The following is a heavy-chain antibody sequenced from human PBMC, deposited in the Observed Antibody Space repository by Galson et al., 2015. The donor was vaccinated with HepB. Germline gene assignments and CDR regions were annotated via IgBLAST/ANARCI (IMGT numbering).Heavy chain of an antibody. Sequence: SVKVSCKASGGTFTSYAISWVRQAPGQGLEWMGGIIPIFATANYAQKFQGRVTITADESTSTAYMELSSLRSEDTAVYYCARQLRSRGYAFDIWGQGTMVTVSS. V-gene: IGHV1-69*13. D-gene: IGHD2/OR15-2a*01. J-gene: IGHJ3*02. CDR3: ARQLRSRGYAFDI. CDR2: IIPIFATA. CDR1: GGTFTSYA.